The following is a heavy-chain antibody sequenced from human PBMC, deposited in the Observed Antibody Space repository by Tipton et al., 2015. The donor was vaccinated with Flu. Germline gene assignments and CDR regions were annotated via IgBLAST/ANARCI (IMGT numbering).Heavy chain of an antibody. Sequence: TLSLTCTVSGGSISSYYWSWIRQSPGKGLEWIAYIYYAGGINYNPSLKSRATISVDTPRNQLSLKLSAVTAADTAVYYCAASPWGLHGDSYFELWGRGALVTVSS. D-gene: IGHD2-21*01. J-gene: IGHJ4*02. CDR1: GGSISSYY. V-gene: IGHV4-59*03. CDR3: AASPWGLHGDSYFEL. CDR2: IYYAGGI.